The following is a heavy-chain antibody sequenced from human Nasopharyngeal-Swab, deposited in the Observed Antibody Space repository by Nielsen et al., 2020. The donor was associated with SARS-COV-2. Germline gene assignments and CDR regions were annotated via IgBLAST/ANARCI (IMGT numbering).Heavy chain of an antibody. J-gene: IGHJ4*02. V-gene: IGHV4-59*08. CDR2: IYYSGST. CDR3: ARQRPGDYEDY. Sequence: WIRQPPGKGLEWIGYIYYSGSTNYNPSLKSRVTISVDTSKSQFSLKLSSVTAADTAVYYCARQRPGDYEDYWGQGTLVTVSS. D-gene: IGHD4-17*01.